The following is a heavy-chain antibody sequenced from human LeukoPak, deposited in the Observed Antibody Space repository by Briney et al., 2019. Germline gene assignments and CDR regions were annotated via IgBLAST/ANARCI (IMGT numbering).Heavy chain of an antibody. CDR1: GFNISSYS. CDR2: ISSSGYYI. J-gene: IGHJ4*02. V-gene: IGHV3-21*06. D-gene: IGHD3-22*01. Sequence: SGGSLRLSCAASGFNISSYSMNWVRQAPGKGLEWISSISSSGYYIFYADSLKGRFTISRDNAKNSLYLQMNGLRAEDTAVYYCARVKRYYYDSSAYMGGRHSFDLWGQGTLVTVSS. CDR3: ARVKRYYYDSSAYMGGRHSFDL.